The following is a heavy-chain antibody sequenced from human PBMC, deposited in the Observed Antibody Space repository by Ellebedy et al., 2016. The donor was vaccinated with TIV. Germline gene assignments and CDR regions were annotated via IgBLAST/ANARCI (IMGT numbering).Heavy chain of an antibody. CDR2: ITSAGDT. Sequence: PGGSLRLSCAASGFTFSSHDMHWVRQPTGKGLEWVSGITSAGDTYYLGSVKGRFIISRDSAKNSLYLQMNSLRAEDTAVYYCARVVAATYDYWGQGTLVTVSS. CDR1: GFTFSSHD. D-gene: IGHD2-15*01. J-gene: IGHJ4*02. V-gene: IGHV3-13*01. CDR3: ARVVAATYDY.